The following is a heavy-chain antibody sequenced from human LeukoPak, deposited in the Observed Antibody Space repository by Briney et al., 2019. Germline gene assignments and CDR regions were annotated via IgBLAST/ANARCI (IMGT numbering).Heavy chain of an antibody. CDR2: IIPILGIA. Sequence: SVKVSCKASGGTFSSYAISWVRQAPGQGLEWMGRIIPILGIANYAQKFQGRVTITADKSTSTAYMELSSLRSEDTAVYYCARRDVQAAAGTKHRDLPIDYWGQGTLVTVSS. J-gene: IGHJ4*02. V-gene: IGHV1-69*04. D-gene: IGHD6-13*01. CDR3: ARRDVQAAAGTKHRDLPIDY. CDR1: GGTFSSYA.